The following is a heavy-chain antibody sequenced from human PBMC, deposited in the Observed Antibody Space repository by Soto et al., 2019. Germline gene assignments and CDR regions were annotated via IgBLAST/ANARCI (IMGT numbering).Heavy chain of an antibody. J-gene: IGHJ4*02. CDR3: ARATFNTAMVPVSN. Sequence: GGSLRLSCAASGFTFSSYSMNWVRQAPGKGLEWVSSISSSSSYIYYADSVKGRFTISRDNAKNSLYLQMNSLRAEDTAVYYCARATFNTAMVPVSNWGQGTLVTVS. CDR1: GFTFSSYS. CDR2: ISSSSSYI. D-gene: IGHD5-18*01. V-gene: IGHV3-21*01.